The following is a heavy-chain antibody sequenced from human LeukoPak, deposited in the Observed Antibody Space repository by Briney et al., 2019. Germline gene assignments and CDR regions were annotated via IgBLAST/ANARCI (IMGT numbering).Heavy chain of an antibody. CDR2: INWNGGST. Sequence: GGSLRLSCAASGFTFDDYGMSWVRQAPGKGLEWVSGINWNGGSTGYADSMKARFTISRDNAKNSLYLQMNSLRAEDTALYYCARERYDILTGYYPSHLDFDYWGQGTLVTLSS. D-gene: IGHD3-9*01. V-gene: IGHV3-20*04. CDR3: ARERYDILTGYYPSHLDFDY. CDR1: GFTFDDYG. J-gene: IGHJ4*02.